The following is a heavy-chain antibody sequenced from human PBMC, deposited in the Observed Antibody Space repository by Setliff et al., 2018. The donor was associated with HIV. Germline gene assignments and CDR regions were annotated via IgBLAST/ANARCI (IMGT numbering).Heavy chain of an antibody. CDR2: LRTGTGDT. CDR1: GYTFTSYS. D-gene: IGHD6-13*01. V-gene: IGHV1-3*04. J-gene: IGHJ4*02. Sequence: ASVKVSCKASGYTFTSYSMHWVRLAPGQRLEWMGWLRTGTGDTSYSEKFQGRLTITRDTSGNTAYMELSNLRSEDTAIYYCLRRATAAEVFDYWGQGTLVTVSS. CDR3: LRRATAAEVFDY.